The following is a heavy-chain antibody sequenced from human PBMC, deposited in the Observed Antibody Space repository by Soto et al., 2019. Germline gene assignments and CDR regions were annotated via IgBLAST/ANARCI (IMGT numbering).Heavy chain of an antibody. D-gene: IGHD3-22*01. CDR1: GGSISSSSYY. Sequence: QLQLQESGPGLVKPSETLSLTCTVSGGSISSSSYYWGWIRQPPGKGLEWIGSIYYSGSTYYNPSLKSRVTISVDTSKNQFSLKLSSVTAADTAVYHCARHTMSSTGGYFDYWGQGTLVTVSS. J-gene: IGHJ4*02. CDR3: ARHTMSSTGGYFDY. CDR2: IYYSGST. V-gene: IGHV4-39*01.